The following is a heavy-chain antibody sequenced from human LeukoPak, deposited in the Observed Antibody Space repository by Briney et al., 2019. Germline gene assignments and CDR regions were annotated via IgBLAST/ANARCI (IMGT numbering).Heavy chain of an antibody. Sequence: SETLFLTCTVSGGPIRSSSHYWGWIRQPPGKGLEWIGSIYYSGSTYYNPSLNSRLTISADTSKNQFSLKLSSVTAADTAVYYCATRSELYSYYYMDVWGKGTTVTISS. D-gene: IGHD1-26*01. CDR2: IYYSGST. CDR3: ATRSELYSYYYMDV. J-gene: IGHJ6*03. V-gene: IGHV4-39*01. CDR1: GGPIRSSSHY.